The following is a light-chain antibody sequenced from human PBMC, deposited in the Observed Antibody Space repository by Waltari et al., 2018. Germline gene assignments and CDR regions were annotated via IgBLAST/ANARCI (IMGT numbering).Light chain of an antibody. J-gene: IGKJ1*01. V-gene: IGKV1-5*03. CDR1: QSISSW. Sequence: DIQMTQSPSTLSASVGDRVTITCRARQSISSWLAWYQQQPGKAPKLLIYKASSLESGVPSRFSGSGSGTEFTLTISSLQPDDFATYYCQQYNSYGTFGQGTKVEIK. CDR2: KAS. CDR3: QQYNSYGT.